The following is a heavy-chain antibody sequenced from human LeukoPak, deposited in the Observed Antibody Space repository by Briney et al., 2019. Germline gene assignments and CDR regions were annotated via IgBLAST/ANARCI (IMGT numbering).Heavy chain of an antibody. D-gene: IGHD3-16*02. CDR2: IYTSGST. J-gene: IGHJ5*02. Sequence: PSETLSLTCTVSGGSVSSYYWSWIRQPAGKGLEWIGRIYTSGSTNYNPSLKSRVTMSVDTSKNQFSLKLSSVTAADTAVYYCARDSPNDYVWGSYRRFDPWGQGTLVTVSS. V-gene: IGHV4-4*07. CDR3: ARDSPNDYVWGSYRRFDP. CDR1: GGSVSSYY.